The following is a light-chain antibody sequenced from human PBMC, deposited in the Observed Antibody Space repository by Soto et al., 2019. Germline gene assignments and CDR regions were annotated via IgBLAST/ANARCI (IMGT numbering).Light chain of an antibody. CDR3: QQYGSSPLT. V-gene: IGKV3-20*01. CDR2: GAS. CDR1: QSVSSSY. Sequence: IFLTQSPGTLSLSPGERAPLYCRAGQSVSSSYLAWYQQKPGQAPRLLIYGASSRATGIPDRFSGSGSGTDFTLTISRLEPEDFAVYYCQQYGSSPLTFGGGTKVDIK. J-gene: IGKJ4*01.